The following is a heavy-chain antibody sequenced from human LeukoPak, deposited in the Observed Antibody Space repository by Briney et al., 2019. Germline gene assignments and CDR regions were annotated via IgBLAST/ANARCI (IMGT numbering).Heavy chain of an antibody. CDR2: IYHSATT. Sequence: SSETLSLTCTVSDYSITSGHYWGWIRQPPGKGLEWIGSIYHSATTYYNPSLQSRVTISVDTSKNQFSLKLNSVTAADTAVYFCARDGENMYWYFDLWGRGTLVTVSS. CDR1: DYSITSGHY. D-gene: IGHD2/OR15-2a*01. V-gene: IGHV4-38-2*02. CDR3: ARDGENMYWYFDL. J-gene: IGHJ2*01.